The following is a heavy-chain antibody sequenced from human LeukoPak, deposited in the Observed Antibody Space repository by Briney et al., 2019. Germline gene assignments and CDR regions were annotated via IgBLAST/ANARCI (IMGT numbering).Heavy chain of an antibody. CDR1: GYTFTSYD. CDR3: ARGRGTNYDILTGYYAGRDWFDP. J-gene: IGHJ5*02. CDR2: VNPNTGNT. V-gene: IGHV1-8*01. Sequence: ASVKVSCKASGYTFTSYDINWVRQATGQGLEWMGWVNPNTGNTGYAQKFQGRVTMTRNTSISTAYMELNSLRSEDTAVYYCARGRGTNYDILTGYYAGRDWFDPWGQGTLVTVSS. D-gene: IGHD3-9*01.